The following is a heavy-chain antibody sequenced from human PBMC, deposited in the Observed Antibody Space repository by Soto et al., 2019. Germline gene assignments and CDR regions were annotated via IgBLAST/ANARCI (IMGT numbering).Heavy chain of an antibody. CDR1: GFTFSSYW. D-gene: IGHD6-19*01. CDR3: ARVAGSIPFDY. CDR2: IKQDGSEK. J-gene: IGHJ4*02. V-gene: IGHV3-7*05. Sequence: EVQLVESGGGLVQPGGSLRLSCAASGFTFSSYWMSWVRQAPGKGLEWVANIKQDGSEKYYVDSVKGRFTISRDNAKNSLYLQMNSLRAGDTAVYYCARVAGSIPFDYWGQGTLVTVSS.